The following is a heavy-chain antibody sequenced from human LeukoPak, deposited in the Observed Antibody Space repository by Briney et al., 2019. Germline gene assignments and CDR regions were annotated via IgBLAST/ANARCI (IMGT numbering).Heavy chain of an antibody. Sequence: GGSLRLSCAASGFTFSSYAMHWVRQAPGKGLEWVAVISYDGSNKYCADSVKGRFTISRDNSKNTLYLQMNSLRAEDTAGYYFASADGYSYGQVFDYWGQGTLVTVSS. CDR2: ISYDGSNK. V-gene: IGHV3-30*04. J-gene: IGHJ4*01. CDR3: ASADGYSYGQVFDY. CDR1: GFTFSSYA. D-gene: IGHD5-18*01.